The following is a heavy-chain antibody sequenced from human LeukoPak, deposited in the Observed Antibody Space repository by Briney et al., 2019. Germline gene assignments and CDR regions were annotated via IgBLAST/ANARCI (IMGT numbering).Heavy chain of an antibody. D-gene: IGHD2-15*01. V-gene: IGHV4-59*05. CDR3: ASICSGGSCYFGLVDY. CDR1: GGSISSYY. CDR2: IYYSGST. Sequence: SETLSLTCTVSGGSISSYYWTWIRQPPGKGLEWIGSIYYSGSTYYNPSLKSRVTISVDTSKNQFSLKLSSVTAADTAVYYCASICSGGSCYFGLVDYWGQGTLVTVSS. J-gene: IGHJ4*02.